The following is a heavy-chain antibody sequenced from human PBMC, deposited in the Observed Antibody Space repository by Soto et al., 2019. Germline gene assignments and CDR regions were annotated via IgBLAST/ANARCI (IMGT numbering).Heavy chain of an antibody. CDR3: ARDRRGAGTFDYYGMDV. D-gene: IGHD6-13*01. V-gene: IGHV4-31*03. J-gene: IGHJ6*02. Sequence: TLSLTYTVSGGSISSGGYYWSWIRQHPGKGLEWIGYIYYSGSTYYNPSLKSRVTISVDTSKNQFSLKLSSVTAADTAVYYCARDRRGAGTFDYYGMDVWGQGTTVTVSS. CDR2: IYYSGST. CDR1: GGSISSGGYY.